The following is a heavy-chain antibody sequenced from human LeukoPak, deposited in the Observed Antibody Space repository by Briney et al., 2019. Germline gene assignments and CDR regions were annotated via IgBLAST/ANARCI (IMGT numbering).Heavy chain of an antibody. J-gene: IGHJ4*02. D-gene: IGHD3-10*01. CDR3: ARHPITMVRGVMVDY. Sequence: SETLSLTCTVSGGSISSYYWSWIRQPPGKGLEWIGYIYYSGSTNYNPSLKSRVTISVDTSKNQFSLKLSSVTAADTAVYYCARHPITMVRGVMVDYWGQGTLVTVSS. V-gene: IGHV4-59*08. CDR1: GGSISSYY. CDR2: IYYSGST.